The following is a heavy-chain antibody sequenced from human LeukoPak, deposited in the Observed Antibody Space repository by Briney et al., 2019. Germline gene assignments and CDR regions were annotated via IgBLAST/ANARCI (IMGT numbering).Heavy chain of an antibody. CDR3: ARGGRGSAAVVAPRSFDI. J-gene: IGHJ3*02. D-gene: IGHD3-22*01. Sequence: GGSLRLSCAASGFTFSSIHMVWVRQAPGKGLEWVSVTYTGGNSYYADSVKGRFIISRDISKNTLYLQMNSLRAEDSALYYCARGGRGSAAVVAPRSFDIWGQGTMVTVSS. CDR2: TYTGGNS. V-gene: IGHV3-53*01. CDR1: GFTFSSIH.